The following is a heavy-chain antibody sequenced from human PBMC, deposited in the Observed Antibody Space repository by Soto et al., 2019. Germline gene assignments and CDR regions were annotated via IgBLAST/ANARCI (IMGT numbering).Heavy chain of an antibody. CDR1: GFTFSSYG. V-gene: IGHV3-33*01. CDR2: IWYDGSNK. J-gene: IGHJ3*02. D-gene: IGHD6-19*01. CDR3: ARDRSVQGSGWQRSRKTIDAFDI. Sequence: QVQLVESGGGVVQPGRSLRLSCAASGFTFSSYGMHWVRQAPGKGLEWVAVIWYDGSNKYYADSVKGRFTISRDNSKNTLYLQMNSLRAEDTAVYYCARDRSVQGSGWQRSRKTIDAFDIWGQGTMVTVSS.